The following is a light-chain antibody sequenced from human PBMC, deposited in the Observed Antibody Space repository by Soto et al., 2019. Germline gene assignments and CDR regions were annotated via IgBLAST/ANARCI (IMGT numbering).Light chain of an antibody. CDR1: QDIVKS. Sequence: DIQLTQSPSSLSASVGDRVTITCQASQDIVKSLNWYQQKPGSAPNLLIYDAPNLQTGVPSRFSGSGSGTDFTFTISSLQPEDFATYYCQQFDNLPYTFGQGTKLEIK. J-gene: IGKJ2*01. V-gene: IGKV1-33*01. CDR3: QQFDNLPYT. CDR2: DAP.